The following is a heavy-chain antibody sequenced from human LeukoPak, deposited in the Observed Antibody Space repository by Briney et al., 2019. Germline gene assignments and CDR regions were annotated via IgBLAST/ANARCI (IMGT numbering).Heavy chain of an antibody. D-gene: IGHD3-10*01. CDR3: ARYCGSENYCISY. CDR1: GASFSAND. V-gene: IGHV4-34*01. CDR2: INHSGAI. Sequence: PSETLSLTCAVYGASFSANDWIWLRQPPGKGLEWIGEINHSGAITYKPSLKRRLTISSDTSKNQFSLKLSSVTAADTAVYYCARYCGSENYCISYWGQGTLATVSA. J-gene: IGHJ4*02.